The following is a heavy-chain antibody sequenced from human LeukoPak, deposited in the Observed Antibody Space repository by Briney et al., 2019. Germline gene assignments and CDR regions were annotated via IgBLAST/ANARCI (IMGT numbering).Heavy chain of an antibody. V-gene: IGHV5-51*01. CDR3: ARRGCSATSCSPYYFDY. Sequence: GESLKISCKASGYTFTNHWIGWVRQMPGQGLEWMGIISPSDSDASYSPSFQGQVTISVDKSINTAYLQWSSLKASDTAMYYCARRGCSATSCSPYYFDYWGQGTLVTVSS. J-gene: IGHJ4*02. D-gene: IGHD2-2*01. CDR2: ISPSDSDA. CDR1: GYTFTNHW.